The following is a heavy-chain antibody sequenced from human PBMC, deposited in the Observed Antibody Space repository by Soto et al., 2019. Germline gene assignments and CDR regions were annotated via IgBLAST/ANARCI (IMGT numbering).Heavy chain of an antibody. Sequence: GXSVKVCCKASVYTFTSYGNIWVRQAPGQGLEWLGWIHTYNGNTNFAQKLPGRVTLTTETSRSTSYMELRSLRSDEPAEYYGARDSDYIIAYCGQCTLVTVSS. D-gene: IGHD4-17*01. CDR1: VYTFTSYG. CDR3: ARDSDYIIAY. V-gene: IGHV1-18*01. J-gene: IGHJ4*02. CDR2: IHTYNGNT.